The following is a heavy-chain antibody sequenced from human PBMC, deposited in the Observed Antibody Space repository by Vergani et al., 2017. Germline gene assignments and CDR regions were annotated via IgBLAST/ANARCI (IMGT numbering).Heavy chain of an antibody. D-gene: IGHD2-2*01. J-gene: IGHJ4*02. Sequence: QVQLVQSGAEVKKPGASVKVSCKASGYTFTSYGISWVRQAPGQGLEWMGIINPSGGSTSYAQKFQGRVTMTRDTSTSTVYMELSSLRSEDTAVYYCARDGPDLCSSTSCYGFDYWGQGTLVTVSS. CDR1: GYTFTSYG. V-gene: IGHV1-46*01. CDR3: ARDGPDLCSSTSCYGFDY. CDR2: INPSGGST.